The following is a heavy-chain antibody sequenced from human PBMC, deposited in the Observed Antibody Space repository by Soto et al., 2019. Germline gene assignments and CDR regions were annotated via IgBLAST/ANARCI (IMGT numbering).Heavy chain of an antibody. D-gene: IGHD4-17*01. CDR1: GGSISSGAYY. J-gene: IGHJ4*02. CDR2: IYYSGST. V-gene: IGHV4-30-4*01. Sequence: QVQLQESGPGLVKPSQTLSLTCTVSGGSISSGAYYWSWIRQPPGKGLEWIGYIYYSGSTYYNPSLKSRVTISVDTSKNQFSLKLSSVTAADTAVYYCARVLSDGDYDYYFDYWGQGTLVTVSS. CDR3: ARVLSDGDYDYYFDY.